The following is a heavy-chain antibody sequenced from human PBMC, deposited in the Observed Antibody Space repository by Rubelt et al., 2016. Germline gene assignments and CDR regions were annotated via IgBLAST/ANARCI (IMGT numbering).Heavy chain of an antibody. CDR1: GFTFSSYA. V-gene: IGHV3-23*01. CDR3: AKDLQVTYKGAEYFQH. Sequence: EVQLLESGGGLVQPGGSLRLSCAASGFTFSSYAMSWVRQAPGKGLEWVSAISGSGGSTYYADSVKGRFTRSRDNSKNTLYLQMNSLRAEDTAVYYWAKDLQVTYKGAEYFQHWGQGTLVTVAS. J-gene: IGHJ1*01. D-gene: IGHD2-21*02. CDR2: ISGSGGST.